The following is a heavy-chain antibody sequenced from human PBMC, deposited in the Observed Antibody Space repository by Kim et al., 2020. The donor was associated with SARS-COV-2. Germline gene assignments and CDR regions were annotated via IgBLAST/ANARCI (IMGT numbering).Heavy chain of an antibody. V-gene: IGHV6-1*01. D-gene: IGHD2-15*01. CDR3: ARALEDYYYGMDV. J-gene: IGHJ6*02. Sequence: YAVSVKSRITINPATSKNQFSLQLNSVTPEDTAVYYCARALEDYYYGMDVWGQGTTVTVSS.